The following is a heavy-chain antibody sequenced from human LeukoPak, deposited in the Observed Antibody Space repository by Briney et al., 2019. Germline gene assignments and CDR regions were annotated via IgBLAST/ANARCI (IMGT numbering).Heavy chain of an antibody. CDR2: IYYSGST. CDR3: ARRYSSSWFFDY. CDR1: GGSISRYH. D-gene: IGHD6-13*01. J-gene: IGHJ4*02. V-gene: IGHV4-59*01. Sequence: PSETLSLTCSVSGGSISRYHGSWIPQPPGKGLEWIGYIYYSGSTNYNPPLKSRVTISVDTSKNQFSLKLSSVTAADTAVYYCARRYSSSWFFDYWGQGTLVTVSS.